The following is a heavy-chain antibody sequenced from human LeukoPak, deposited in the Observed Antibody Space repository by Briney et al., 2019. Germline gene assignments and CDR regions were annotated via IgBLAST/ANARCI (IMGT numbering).Heavy chain of an antibody. V-gene: IGHV3-30*18. CDR2: ISDDGSNT. J-gene: IGHJ2*01. Sequence: GRPLRLSCTASGFTLSSFVMHWVRQAPGKGLEGVAVISDDGSNTYYADSVKGRFTISRDNSKYTLYLQLNSLRAEDTAVYYCAKDADTATIIYWYFDLWGRGTLVTVSS. D-gene: IGHD5-18*01. CDR1: GFTLSSFV. CDR3: AKDADTATIIYWYFDL.